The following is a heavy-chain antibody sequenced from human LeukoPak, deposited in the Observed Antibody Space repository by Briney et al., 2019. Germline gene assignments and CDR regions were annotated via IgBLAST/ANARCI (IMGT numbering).Heavy chain of an antibody. CDR2: IDYTGST. CDR3: ARRRIPATITGSKLSSRFDT. J-gene: IGHJ1*01. D-gene: IGHD5-12*01. Sequence: PSETLSLTCAVYGESFVDYYWAWIRQPPGKGLEWIGEIDYTGSTNYNPSLKSRIKMSVDTSKNQFSVNLNSVTAADTAFYYCARRRIPATITGSKLSSRFDTWGQGTLVTVSS. V-gene: IGHV4-34*01. CDR1: GESFVDYY.